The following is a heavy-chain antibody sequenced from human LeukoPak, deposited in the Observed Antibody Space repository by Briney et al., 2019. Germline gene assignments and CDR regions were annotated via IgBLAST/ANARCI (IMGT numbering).Heavy chain of an antibody. CDR1: GGSISSSSYY. V-gene: IGHV4-39*01. CDR3: ARVQYSSSSGWFDP. D-gene: IGHD6-6*01. CDR2: IYYSGST. J-gene: IGHJ5*02. Sequence: SETLSLTCTVSGGSISSSSYYWGWIRQPPGTGLEWIGSIYYSGSTYYNPSLKSRVTISVDTSKNQFSLQLNSVTPEDTAVYYCARVQYSSSSGWFDPWGRGTLVTVSS.